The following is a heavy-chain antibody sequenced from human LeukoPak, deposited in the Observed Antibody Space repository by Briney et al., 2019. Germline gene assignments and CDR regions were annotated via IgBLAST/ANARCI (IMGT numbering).Heavy chain of an antibody. Sequence: ASVKVSCKASGYTFTSYYMHWVRQAPGQGLEWMGIINPSGGSTSYAQKFQGRVTMTRNTSISTAYMELSSLRSEDTAVYYCARGVGYSSSWYRMVEWFDPWGQGTLVTVSS. D-gene: IGHD6-13*01. CDR2: INPSGGST. V-gene: IGHV1-46*01. CDR1: GYTFTSYY. J-gene: IGHJ5*02. CDR3: ARGVGYSSSWYRMVEWFDP.